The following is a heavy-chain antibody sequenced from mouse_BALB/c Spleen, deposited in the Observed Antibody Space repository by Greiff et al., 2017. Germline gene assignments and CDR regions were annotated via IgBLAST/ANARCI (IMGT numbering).Heavy chain of an antibody. V-gene: IGHV7-3*02. CDR3: AREGTMITTTAFAY. CDR2: IRNKANGYTT. D-gene: IGHD2-4*01. CDR1: GFTFTDYY. Sequence: EVQVVESGGGLVQPGGSLRLSCATSGFTFTDYYMSWVRQPPGKALEWLGFIRNKANGYTTEYSASVKGRFTISRDNSQSILYLQMNTLRAEDSATYYCAREGTMITTTAFAYWGQGTLVTVSA. J-gene: IGHJ3*01.